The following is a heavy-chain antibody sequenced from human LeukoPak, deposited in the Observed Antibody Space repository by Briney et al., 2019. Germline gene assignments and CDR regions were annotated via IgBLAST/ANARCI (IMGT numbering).Heavy chain of an antibody. D-gene: IGHD3-10*01. J-gene: IGHJ6*03. CDR1: GGSFSGYY. CDR2: INHSGST. V-gene: IGHV4-34*01. Sequence: SETLSLACAVYGGSFSGYYWSWIRQPPGKGLEWIGEINHSGSTNYNPSLKSRVTISVDTSKNQFSLKLSSVTAADTAVYYCARHRSGYYYYYMDVWGKGTTVTISS. CDR3: ARHRSGYYYYYMDV.